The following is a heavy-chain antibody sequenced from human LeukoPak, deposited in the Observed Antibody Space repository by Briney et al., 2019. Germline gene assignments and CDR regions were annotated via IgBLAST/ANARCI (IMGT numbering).Heavy chain of an antibody. CDR1: GFTFSSYW. CDR3: ARAVSLYYDSGGYYYIVY. Sequence: GGSLRLSCAASGFTFSSYWMHWVRHAPGKGLVWVSRINSDGSSTSYADSVKGRFTISRDNAKNTLYLQMNSLRAEDTAVYYCARAVSLYYDSGGYYYIVYWGQGTLVTVSS. J-gene: IGHJ4*02. CDR2: INSDGSST. V-gene: IGHV3-74*01. D-gene: IGHD3-22*01.